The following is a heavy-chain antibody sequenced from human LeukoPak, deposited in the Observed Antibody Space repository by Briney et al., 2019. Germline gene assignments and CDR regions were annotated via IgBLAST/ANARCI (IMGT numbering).Heavy chain of an antibody. J-gene: IGHJ4*02. CDR3: ARVPHSVEGSMKAVFIHYFDY. Sequence: SETLSLTCTVSGGSISSGSYYWGWIRQSPGKGLEWIGGIDHSGNTHYNPSLKNRVTILADTSKNEFSLKLSSVTATDTAVYYCARVPHSVEGSMKAVFIHYFDYWGQGSLVTVSS. V-gene: IGHV4-39*07. CDR1: GGSISSGSYY. D-gene: IGHD3-22*01. CDR2: IDHSGNT.